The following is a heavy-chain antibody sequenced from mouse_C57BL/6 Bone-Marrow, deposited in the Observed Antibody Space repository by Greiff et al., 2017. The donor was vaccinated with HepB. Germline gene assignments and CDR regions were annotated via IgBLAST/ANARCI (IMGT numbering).Heavy chain of an antibody. V-gene: IGHV5-16*01. Sequence: EVKLVESEGGLVQPGSSMKLSCTASGFTFSDYYMAWVRQVPEKGLEWVANINYDGSSTYYLDSLKSRFIISRDNAKNILYLQMSSLKSEDTATYYCAREFITTVVATPSWYFDVWGTGTTVTVSS. J-gene: IGHJ1*03. D-gene: IGHD1-1*01. CDR3: AREFITTVVATPSWYFDV. CDR1: GFTFSDYY. CDR2: INYDGSST.